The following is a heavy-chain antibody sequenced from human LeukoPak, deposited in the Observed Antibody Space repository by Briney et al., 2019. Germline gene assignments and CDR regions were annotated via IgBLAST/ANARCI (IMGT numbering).Heavy chain of an antibody. V-gene: IGHV3-23*01. CDR3: AKVIGIHYYDSSGYFDY. CDR2: ISRSGGST. J-gene: IGHJ4*02. CDR1: GFTFSSYA. D-gene: IGHD3-22*01. Sequence: GGSLRLSCTASGFTFSSYAMSWVRQAPGKGLEWVSAISRSGGSTYYADSVKGRFTISRDNSKNTLYLQMNSLRAEDTAVYYCAKVIGIHYYDSSGYFDYWGQGTLVTVSS.